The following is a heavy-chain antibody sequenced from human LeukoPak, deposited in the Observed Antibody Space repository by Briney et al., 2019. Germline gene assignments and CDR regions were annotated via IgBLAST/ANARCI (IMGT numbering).Heavy chain of an antibody. CDR3: ARWNYDIWTGHRYFDY. CDR2: FDNSGGS. V-gene: IGHV4-59*01. D-gene: IGHD3/OR15-3a*01. CDR1: GDYIRGFY. J-gene: IGHJ4*02. Sequence: SETLSLTCNVSGDYIRGFYWAWIRQPPGKGLEWIGYFDNSGGSNYNPALESRVIISVDTSKNQFSLKLRSLTAADTAVYYCARWNYDIWTGHRYFDYWGQGTLVIVSS.